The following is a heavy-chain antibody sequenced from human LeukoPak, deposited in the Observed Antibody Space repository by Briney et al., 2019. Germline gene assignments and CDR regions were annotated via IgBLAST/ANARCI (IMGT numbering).Heavy chain of an antibody. CDR1: GYTFTDCY. D-gene: IGHD5-24*01. CDR3: ARGRNIETTTMSGGSDY. CDR2: LNPNSGDT. V-gene: IGHV1-2*02. J-gene: IGHJ4*02. Sequence: GASVKVSCKASGYTFTDCYMHWVRPAPGQGLEWMGWLNPNSGDTNYAQKVQGRVSMTRDSSISTAYMDLSDLRSDDTAVYSWARGRNIETTTMSGGSDYWGQGTLVTVSS.